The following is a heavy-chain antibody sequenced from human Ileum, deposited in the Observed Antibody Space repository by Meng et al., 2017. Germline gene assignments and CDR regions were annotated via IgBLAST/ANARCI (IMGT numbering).Heavy chain of an antibody. CDR2: MNPRSTNT. CDR3: ARGTPGRSYSDY. CDR1: GYTFSSYD. V-gene: IGHV1-8*01. J-gene: IGHJ4*02. Sequence: QVQLVQSGAEVKTPGATVKVSCKASGYTFSSYDINWVRQATGQGLEWIGWMNPRSTNTGYAQNFQGRVALTRDISTSTAYMELRSLRSDDTAVYYCARGTPGRSYSDYWGQGTLVTVSS. D-gene: IGHD3-10*01.